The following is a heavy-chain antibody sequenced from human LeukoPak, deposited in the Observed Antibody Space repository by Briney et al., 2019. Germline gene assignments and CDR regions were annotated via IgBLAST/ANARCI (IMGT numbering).Heavy chain of an antibody. V-gene: IGHV5-51*01. CDR1: GYSFTSYW. CDR3: ASEGGSGDFDY. D-gene: IGHD3-16*01. Sequence: GESLNISCNGSGYSFTSYWIGWVREMPGEGLEWMWIIYPGDSDTRYSPSFKGQVTISADKSISNSYLQWSSLKASDTAMYYCASEGGSGDFDYWGQGTLVTVSS. CDR2: IYPGDSDT. J-gene: IGHJ4*02.